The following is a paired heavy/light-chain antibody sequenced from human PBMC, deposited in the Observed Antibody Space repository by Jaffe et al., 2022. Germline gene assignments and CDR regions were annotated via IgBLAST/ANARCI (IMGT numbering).Heavy chain of an antibody. V-gene: IGHV3-74*01. CDR1: GFTLSSYW. Sequence: EVQLVESGGGLVQPGGSLRLSCAASGFTLSSYWMHWVRQAPGKGLMWVAHMKSDGTITTYADSVKGRFTISRDNAKNTLYLQMNSLRADDTAVYYCSGRGFDLWGQGTLVIVSS. CDR2: MKSDGTIT. D-gene: IGHD5-12*01. J-gene: IGHJ4*02. CDR3: SGRGFDL.
Light chain of an antibody. Sequence: DVVMTQSPLSLPVTLGQPASISCRSSQSLVHSDGNTYLSWFLQRPGQSPRRLIYRVSNRDSGVPDRFTGSGSGTDFTLNISRVEAEDVGVYYCMQGTHWPPWTFGQGTKVEIK. CDR3: MQGTHWPPWT. CDR1: QSLVHSDGNTY. J-gene: IGKJ1*01. CDR2: RVS. V-gene: IGKV2-30*02.